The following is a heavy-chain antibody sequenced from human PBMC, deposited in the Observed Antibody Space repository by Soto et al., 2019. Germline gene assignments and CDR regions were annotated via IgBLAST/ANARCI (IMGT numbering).Heavy chain of an antibody. J-gene: IGHJ4*02. CDR3: AKDRVPNDSSGYYSILVES. Sequence: GGSLRLCYEASGFIFNRYAMGWLRQVPGKGLEWVSAISDSGSGTYYVDSVKGRFTISRDNSKNTLYLQMNSLRADDTALYSCAKDRVPNDSSGYYSILVESWGQRT. D-gene: IGHD3-22*01. CDR2: ISDSGSGT. V-gene: IGHV3-23*01. CDR1: GFIFNRYA.